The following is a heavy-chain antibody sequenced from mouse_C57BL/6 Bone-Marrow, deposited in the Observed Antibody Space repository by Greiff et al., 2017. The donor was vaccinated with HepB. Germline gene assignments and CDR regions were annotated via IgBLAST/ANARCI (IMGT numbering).Heavy chain of an antibody. CDR1: GYTFTSYW. V-gene: IGHV1-64*01. D-gene: IGHD1-1*01. J-gene: IGHJ4*01. Sequence: QVQLKQPGAELVKPGASVKLSCKASGYTFTSYWMNWVKQRPGQGLEWIGMIHPNSGSTNYNEKFKSKATLTVDKSSSTAYMQLSSLTSEDSAVYYCAREGYYYGSSLYYAMDYWGQGTSVTVSS. CDR3: AREGYYYGSSLYYAMDY. CDR2: IHPNSGST.